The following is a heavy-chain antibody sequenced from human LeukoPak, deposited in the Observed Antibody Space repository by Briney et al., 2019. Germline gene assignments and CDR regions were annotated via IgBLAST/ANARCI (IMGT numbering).Heavy chain of an antibody. Sequence: ASVKVSCKASGYTLTGYYMYWMRQAPGQGLEWMGWINPNSGDTNYAQKLQGRVTMTRDTSISTAYMELSRLISDDTAVYYCARGVAGIDYWGQGTLVSVSS. CDR2: INPNSGDT. CDR1: GYTLTGYY. J-gene: IGHJ4*02. V-gene: IGHV1-2*02. D-gene: IGHD6-19*01. CDR3: ARGVAGIDY.